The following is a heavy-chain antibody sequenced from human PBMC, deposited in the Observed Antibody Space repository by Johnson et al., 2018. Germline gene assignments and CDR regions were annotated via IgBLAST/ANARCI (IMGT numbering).Heavy chain of an antibody. V-gene: IGHV3-30*18. J-gene: IGHJ3*01. D-gene: IGHD3-22*01. CDR1: GFTFSCYG. CDR2: ISCDGRNK. Sequence: QVQLVQSGGGVVQPGRSLRLSCAASGFTFSCYGMHCVRQAPGKGLAWVAVISCDGRNKHYVDAVTGRFTISRDNSKDTLYLQMNNLRPEDTAVYFCAKDHYDSSGSQPFDSWGQGTMVTVSA. CDR3: AKDHYDSSGSQPFDS.